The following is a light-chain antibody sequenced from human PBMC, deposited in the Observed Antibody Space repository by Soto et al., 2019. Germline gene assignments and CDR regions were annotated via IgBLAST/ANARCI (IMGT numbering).Light chain of an antibody. J-gene: IGKJ5*01. Sequence: ETVMTQSPAALSVSPGERATLSCRASQSVGTDLAWYQQKPGQAPRLLIYDASSRATDIPARFSGSGSGTEFTLTINSLQSEDFAVYYCQQYKNWPPSTFGQGTRLEIK. CDR3: QQYKNWPPST. V-gene: IGKV3-15*01. CDR2: DAS. CDR1: QSVGTD.